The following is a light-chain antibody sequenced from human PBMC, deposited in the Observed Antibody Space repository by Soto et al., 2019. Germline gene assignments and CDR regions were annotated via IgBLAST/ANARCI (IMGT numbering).Light chain of an antibody. CDR3: QQYGKSPQIT. V-gene: IGKV3-20*01. Sequence: EIVLTQSPATLSLSPGERATLSCRASQSVNTYLGWYQQRPGQAPILLIYDASTRATGIPDRFSGSGSGTDFSLTISRLEPEDFAVYYCQQYGKSPQITFGQGTRLEIK. CDR2: DAS. J-gene: IGKJ5*01. CDR1: QSVNTY.